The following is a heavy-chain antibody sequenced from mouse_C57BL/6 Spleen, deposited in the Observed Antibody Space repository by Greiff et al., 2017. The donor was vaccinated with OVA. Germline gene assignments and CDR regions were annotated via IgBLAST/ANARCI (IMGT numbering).Heavy chain of an antibody. D-gene: IGHD1-1*01. CDR1: GYAFSSYW. J-gene: IGHJ4*01. CDR2: IYPGDGDT. CDR3: ARFYYGSSYAMDY. V-gene: IGHV1-80*01. Sequence: QVQLQQSGAELVKPGASVKISCKASGYAFSSYWMNWVKQRPGKGLEWIGQIYPGDGDTNYNGKFKGKATLTADKSSSTAYMQLSSLTSEDSAVYFCARFYYGSSYAMDYWGQGTSVTVSS.